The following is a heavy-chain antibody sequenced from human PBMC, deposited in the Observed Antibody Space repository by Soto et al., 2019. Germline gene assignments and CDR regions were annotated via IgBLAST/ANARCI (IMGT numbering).Heavy chain of an antibody. CDR3: ARLEYQLPWVWFDP. CDR2: IYYSGST. J-gene: IGHJ5*02. V-gene: IGHV4-59*08. Sequence: SETLSLTCTVSGGSISSYYWSWIRQPPGKGLEWIGYIYYSGSTNYNPSLKSRVTISVDTSKNQFSLKLSSVTAADTAVYYCARLEYQLPWVWFDPWGQGTLVTVSS. CDR1: GGSISSYY. D-gene: IGHD2-2*01.